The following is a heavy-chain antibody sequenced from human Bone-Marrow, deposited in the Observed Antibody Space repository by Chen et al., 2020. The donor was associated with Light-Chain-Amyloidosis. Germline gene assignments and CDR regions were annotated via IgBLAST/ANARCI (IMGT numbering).Heavy chain of an antibody. V-gene: IGHV4-39*07. J-gene: IGHJ3*02. CDR3: AGQTGIEADGPPPHAFDI. CDR2: IYYSGST. D-gene: IGHD6-13*01. CDR1: GGSISSSSYY. Sequence: QLQLQESGPGLVKPSETLSLTCTVSGGSISSSSYYWGWIRQPPGKGLEWIGSIYYSGSTYYNPALKSRFPISVDTSKNLFSLKLGSVTAAYTAVYYFAGQTGIEADGPPPHAFDIWGQGTMVTVSS.